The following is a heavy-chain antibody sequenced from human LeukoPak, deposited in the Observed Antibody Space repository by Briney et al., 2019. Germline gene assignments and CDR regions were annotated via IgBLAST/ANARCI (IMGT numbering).Heavy chain of an antibody. CDR1: GFTFSNYW. Sequence: GGSLRLSCAASGFTFSNYWMGWVRQAPGKGLEWVANIKTDGYDKYYADSVKGRFTISRDNAKNSLYLQMDSLRAEDTAVYYCAREVGALGDAFDIWGQGTMVTVSS. J-gene: IGHJ3*02. D-gene: IGHD1-26*01. V-gene: IGHV3-7*01. CDR2: IKTDGYDK. CDR3: AREVGALGDAFDI.